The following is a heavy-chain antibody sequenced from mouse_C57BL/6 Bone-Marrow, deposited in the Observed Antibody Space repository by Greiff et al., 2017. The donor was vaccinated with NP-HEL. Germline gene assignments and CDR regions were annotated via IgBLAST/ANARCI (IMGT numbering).Heavy chain of an antibody. V-gene: IGHV1-64*01. D-gene: IGHD1-1*01. CDR2: IHPNSGST. J-gene: IGHJ3*01. Sequence: QVQLQQPGAELVKPGASVKLSCKASGYTFTSYWMHWVKQRPGQGLEWIGMIHPNSGSTNYNEKFKSKATLTVDKSSSTAYMQLSSLTSKDSAVDYCARSSYYYGSSPWFAYWGQGTLVTVSA. CDR1: GYTFTSYW. CDR3: ARSSYYYGSSPWFAY.